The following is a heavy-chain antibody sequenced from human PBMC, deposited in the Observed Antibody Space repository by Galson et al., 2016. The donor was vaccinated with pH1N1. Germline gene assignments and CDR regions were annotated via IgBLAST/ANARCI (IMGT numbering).Heavy chain of an antibody. D-gene: IGHD3-22*01. CDR2: ISASGANT. Sequence: SLRLSCAASGFTFNIFAMSWVRQAPGKGPEWVSSISASGANTNYADPVKGRFTISRDNSKNTLYLQTNSLRAEDTAIYYCVKLDSSGYYYRRFGSWGQGTLVTVSS. CDR3: VKLDSSGYYYRRFGS. J-gene: IGHJ4*02. CDR1: GFTFNIFA. V-gene: IGHV3-23*01.